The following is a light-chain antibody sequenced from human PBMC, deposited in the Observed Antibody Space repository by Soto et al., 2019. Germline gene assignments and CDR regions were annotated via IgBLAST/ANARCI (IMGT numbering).Light chain of an antibody. Sequence: EIVLTQSPGTLSLSPGERATLSCRASQSVSSSCLAWHQQKPGQAPRLLIYDASNRAADIPDRFSGSGSGTDLTLTISRLEPEDFAVYYCQHCGSSPVTFGQGTKLEIK. CDR3: QHCGSSPVT. CDR2: DAS. J-gene: IGKJ2*01. V-gene: IGKV3-20*01. CDR1: QSVSSSC.